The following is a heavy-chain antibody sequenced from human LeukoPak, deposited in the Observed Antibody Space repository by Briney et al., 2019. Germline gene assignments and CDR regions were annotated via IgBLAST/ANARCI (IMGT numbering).Heavy chain of an antibody. Sequence: SVKVSCKASGGTFSSYAISWVRQAPGQGLEWMGGIIPIFGTANYAQKFQGRVTITTDESTSTAYMELRSLRSDDTAVYYCTRDLGDASGSFFDYWGQGTLVTVSS. CDR2: IIPIFGTA. J-gene: IGHJ4*02. CDR1: GGTFSSYA. CDR3: TRDLGDASGSFFDY. D-gene: IGHD3-16*01. V-gene: IGHV1-69*05.